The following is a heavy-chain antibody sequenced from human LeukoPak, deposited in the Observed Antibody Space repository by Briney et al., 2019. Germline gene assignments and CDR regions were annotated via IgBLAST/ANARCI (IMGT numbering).Heavy chain of an antibody. D-gene: IGHD5-12*01. Sequence: ASVKVSCKASGYTFTGYYMHWVRQAPGKGLEWMGGSDPEDGETIYAQKFQGRVTMTEDTSTDTAYMELSSLRSEDTAVYYCATRSDSGYGPFDYWGQGTLVTVSS. CDR1: GYTFTGYY. V-gene: IGHV1-24*01. CDR3: ATRSDSGYGPFDY. J-gene: IGHJ4*02. CDR2: SDPEDGET.